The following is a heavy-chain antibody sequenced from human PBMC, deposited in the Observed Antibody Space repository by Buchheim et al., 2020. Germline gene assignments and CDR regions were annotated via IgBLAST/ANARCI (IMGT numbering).Heavy chain of an antibody. V-gene: IGHV4-59*01. CDR1: GGSISSNF. Sequence: QVQLQESGPGLVKPSETLSLTCSVSGGSISSNFWSWIRQSPGKGLVWIGYFYYRGSINYNPSFQGRFPISTALSHTLFFLILRSVTAADTAVYYCARAWSGYYPDYWGQGTL. CDR3: ARAWSGYYPDY. CDR2: FYYRGSI. J-gene: IGHJ4*02. D-gene: IGHD3-3*01.